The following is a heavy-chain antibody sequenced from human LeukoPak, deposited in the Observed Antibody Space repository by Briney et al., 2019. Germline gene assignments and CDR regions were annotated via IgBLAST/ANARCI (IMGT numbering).Heavy chain of an antibody. J-gene: IGHJ4*01. Sequence: GGSLRLSCAASQFILSNYWMDWVRQAPGKGLEWVAKIKQDGSEKYYVDSVKGRFTISRGNAKNSLYLQMNSLRAEDTAVYYCARDSNWALDYWGHGTLVTVSS. CDR3: ARDSNWALDY. CDR1: QFILSNYW. CDR2: IKQDGSEK. D-gene: IGHD7-27*01. V-gene: IGHV3-7*03.